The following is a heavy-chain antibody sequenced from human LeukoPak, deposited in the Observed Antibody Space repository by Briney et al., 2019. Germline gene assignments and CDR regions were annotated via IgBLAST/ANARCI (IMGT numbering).Heavy chain of an antibody. Sequence: PSETLSLTCTVSGGSISSYYWSWIRQPPGKGLEWIGNIYYNGSTNYNPSLKSRVTISVDTSKNQFSLKLSSVTAADTAVYYCARDTAAAGTEVRYYFDYWGQGTLVTVSS. CDR1: GGSISSYY. CDR2: IYYNGST. CDR3: ARDTAAAGTEVRYYFDY. D-gene: IGHD6-13*01. J-gene: IGHJ4*02. V-gene: IGHV4-59*12.